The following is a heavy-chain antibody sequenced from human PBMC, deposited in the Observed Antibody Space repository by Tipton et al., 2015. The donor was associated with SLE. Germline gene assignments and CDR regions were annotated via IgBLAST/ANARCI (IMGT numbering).Heavy chain of an antibody. Sequence: QLVQSGPEVKKPGASVKVSCKASGYTFTSYGISWVRQATGQGLEWMGWMNPNSGNTGYAQKFQGRVTMTRNTSISTAYMELSSLRSEDTAVYYCARGCSSTSCTKGDYWGQGTLVTVSS. V-gene: IGHV1-8*02. CDR3: ARGCSSTSCTKGDY. CDR1: GYTFTSYG. CDR2: MNPNSGNT. J-gene: IGHJ4*02. D-gene: IGHD2-2*01.